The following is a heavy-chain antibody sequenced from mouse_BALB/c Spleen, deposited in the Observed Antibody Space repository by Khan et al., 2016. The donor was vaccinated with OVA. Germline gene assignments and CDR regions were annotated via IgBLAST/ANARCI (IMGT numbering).Heavy chain of an antibody. CDR1: GYTFTSYT. V-gene: IGHV1-4*01. Sequence: QMQLEESGAELARPGASVKMSCKASGYTFTSYTIHWIKKRPGQGLEWIGYTNPSNGYTNYNQKFKDKATLTTDKSSTTAYLQLSSLTSDDSAVYNCVRDGAYHRNDGWFAYWGQGTLVTVSA. D-gene: IGHD2-14*01. J-gene: IGHJ3*01. CDR2: TNPSNGYT. CDR3: VRDGAYHRNDGWFAY.